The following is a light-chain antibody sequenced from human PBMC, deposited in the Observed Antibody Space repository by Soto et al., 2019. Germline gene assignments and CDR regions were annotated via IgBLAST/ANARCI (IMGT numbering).Light chain of an antibody. V-gene: IGKV1-16*02. CDR2: DAT. CDR1: QGVSNE. J-gene: IGKJ3*01. Sequence: DIQMTQSPSSLSASVGDRVTITCRASQGVSNELGWFQQQPGKAPKSLIYDATNLQSGVPSKFSGTGSGTEFTLIINSLQPEDFATYYCLQYHSHPFTVGRGTKVDIK. CDR3: LQYHSHPFT.